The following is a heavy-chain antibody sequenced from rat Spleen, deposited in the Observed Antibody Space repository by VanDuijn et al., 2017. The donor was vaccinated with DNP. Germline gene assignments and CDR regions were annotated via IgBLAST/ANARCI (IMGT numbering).Heavy chain of an antibody. CDR1: GFSLTNYH. D-gene: IGHD1-1*01. Sequence: QVQLKESGPGLVQPSQTLSLACTVSGFSLTNYHVHWVRQPSGKGLEWMGVVWIGGGTHFSSTFKSRLSIPRDTSKSQVFLKVNSLQTEDTATYYCARDGQWDYLDYWGQGVMVTVSS. CDR2: VWIGGGT. J-gene: IGHJ2*01. V-gene: IGHV2-43*01. CDR3: ARDGQWDYLDY.